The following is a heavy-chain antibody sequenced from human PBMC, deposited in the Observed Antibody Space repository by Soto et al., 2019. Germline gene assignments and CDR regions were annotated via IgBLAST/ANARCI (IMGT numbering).Heavy chain of an antibody. J-gene: IGHJ4*02. CDR1: GFSLSTSGVG. V-gene: IGHV2-5*02. CDR2: IYWADDK. Sequence: QITLKESGPTLVKPTQTLTLTCTFSGFSLSTSGVGVGWIRQPPGKALEWLALIYWADDKRYSPSLKSMLTITKDTSKNQVVLTMTNLDPGDTATDYCAHRRRYYDSSGYYYLDYWGQGTLVTVSS. CDR3: AHRRRYYDSSGYYYLDY. D-gene: IGHD3-22*01.